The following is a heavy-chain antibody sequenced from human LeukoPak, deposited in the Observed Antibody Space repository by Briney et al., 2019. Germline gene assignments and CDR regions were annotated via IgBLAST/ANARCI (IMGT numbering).Heavy chain of an antibody. CDR1: GFTFSSYG. CDR2: IRYDGSNK. J-gene: IGHJ4*02. CDR3: AKRIQSAMATGY. Sequence: GGSLRLSCAASGFTFSSYGMHWVRQAPGKGLERVAFIRYDGSNKYYADSVKGRFTISRDNSKNTLYLQMNSLRAEDTAVYYCAKRIQSAMATGYWGQGTLVTVSS. V-gene: IGHV3-30*02. D-gene: IGHD5-18*01.